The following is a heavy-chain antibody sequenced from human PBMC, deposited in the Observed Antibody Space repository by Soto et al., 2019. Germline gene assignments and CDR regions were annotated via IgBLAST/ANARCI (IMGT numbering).Heavy chain of an antibody. CDR1: GGTFSSYA. CDR2: IIPIFGTA. V-gene: IGHV1-69*06. J-gene: IGHJ3*02. CDR3: ATVRRVSGGSCYEI. Sequence: GASVKVSCKASGGTFSSYAISWVRQAPGQGLEWMGGIIPIFGTANYAQKFQGRVTITADKSTSTAYMGLSSLRSEATAVYYCATVRRVSGGSCYEIWGQGTMVTVSS. D-gene: IGHD2-15*01.